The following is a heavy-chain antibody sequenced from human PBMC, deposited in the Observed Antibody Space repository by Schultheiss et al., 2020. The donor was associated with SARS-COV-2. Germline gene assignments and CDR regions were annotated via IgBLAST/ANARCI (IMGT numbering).Heavy chain of an antibody. CDR3: SREGRGAKAYYYGMDV. CDR2: ISAYNGNT. Sequence: ASVKVSCKASGYTFTSYGISWVRQAPGQGLEWMGWISAYNGNTNYAQKLQGRVTMTRDTSISTAYMELSRLRSDDTAVYYCSREGRGAKAYYYGMDVWGQGTTVTVSS. J-gene: IGHJ6*02. D-gene: IGHD1-26*01. V-gene: IGHV1-18*01. CDR1: GYTFTSYG.